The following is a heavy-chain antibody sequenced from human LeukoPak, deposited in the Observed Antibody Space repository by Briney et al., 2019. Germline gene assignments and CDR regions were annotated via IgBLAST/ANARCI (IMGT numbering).Heavy chain of an antibody. V-gene: IGHV3-30*18. J-gene: IGHJ1*01. D-gene: IGHD2-21*02. Sequence: PGGSLRLSCAASGFTFSSYGMHWVRQAPGKGLEWVAVISYDGSNKYYADSVKGRFTISRDNSKNTLYLQMNSLRAEDTAVYYCAKDRSGRRCGGDCKYFQHWGQGTLVTVSS. CDR3: AKDRSGRRCGGDCKYFQH. CDR1: GFTFSSYG. CDR2: ISYDGSNK.